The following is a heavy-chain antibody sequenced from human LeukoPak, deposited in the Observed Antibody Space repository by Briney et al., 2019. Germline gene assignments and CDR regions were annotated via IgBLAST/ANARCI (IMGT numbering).Heavy chain of an antibody. D-gene: IGHD5-24*01. CDR1: GGTFSSYT. CDR2: IIPTLGIA. J-gene: IGHJ4*02. CDR3: ARLSDGYNFDY. V-gene: IGHV1-69*02. Sequence: SSVKVSCKASGGTFSSYTISWVRQAPGQGLEWMGRIIPTLGIANYAQKFQGRVTITADKSTSTAYMELSSLRSEDTAVYYCARLSDGYNFDYWGQGTLVTVSS.